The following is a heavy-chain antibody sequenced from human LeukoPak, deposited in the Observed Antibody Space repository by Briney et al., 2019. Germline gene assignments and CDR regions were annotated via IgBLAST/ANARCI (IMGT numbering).Heavy chain of an antibody. V-gene: IGHV4-39*07. Sequence: PSETLSLTCTVSGGSISSSSYYWGXIRQPPGKGLEWIGEINHSGSTKYNPSLKSRVTISVDTSKNQFSLKLSSVTAADTAVYYCARGRVVDSGSYLYWGQGTLVTVSS. CDR3: ARGRVVDSGSYLY. CDR1: GGSISSSSYY. D-gene: IGHD3-10*01. CDR2: INHSGST. J-gene: IGHJ4*02.